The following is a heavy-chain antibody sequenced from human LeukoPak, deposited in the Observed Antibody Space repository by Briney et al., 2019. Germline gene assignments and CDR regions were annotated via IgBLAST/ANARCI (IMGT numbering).Heavy chain of an antibody. CDR1: GFTLTSYA. J-gene: IGHJ4*02. D-gene: IGHD2-15*01. CDR3: ARDSSHCSGGSCYSVY. V-gene: IGHV3-23*01. Sequence: GGSLRVSCAASGFTLTSYAMSWVRQAPGKGLEWVSAVSGSGGTPYYADSVKGRFTISRDNSVNTLYLQMNSLRAEDTAVYYCARDSSHCSGGSCYSVYWGQGTLVTVSS. CDR2: VSGSGGTP.